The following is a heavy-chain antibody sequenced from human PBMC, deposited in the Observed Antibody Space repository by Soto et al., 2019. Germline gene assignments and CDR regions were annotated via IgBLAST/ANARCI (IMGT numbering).Heavy chain of an antibody. Sequence: PSETLSLTCTVSGGSISSYYWSWIRQPPGKGLEWIGYIYYSGSTNYNPSLKSRVTISVDTSKNQFSLKLSSVTAADTAVYYCARTVVPAAKNNWFDPWGQGTLVTVSS. CDR2: IYYSGST. J-gene: IGHJ5*02. CDR3: ARTVVPAAKNNWFDP. D-gene: IGHD2-2*01. V-gene: IGHV4-59*01. CDR1: GGSISSYY.